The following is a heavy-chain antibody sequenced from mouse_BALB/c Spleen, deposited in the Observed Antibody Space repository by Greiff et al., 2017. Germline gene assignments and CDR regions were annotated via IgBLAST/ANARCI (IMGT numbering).Heavy chain of an antibody. CDR2: IYPYNGGT. CDR3: ARWDDYDGYAMDD. J-gene: IGHJ4*01. CDR1: GYTFTDYN. Sequence: EVQLQQSGPELVKPGASVKISCKASGYTFTDYNMHWVKQSHGKSLEWIGYIYPYNGGTGYNQKFKSKATLTVDNSSSTAYMELRSLTSEDSAVYYCARWDDYDGYAMDDWGQGTSVTVSS. V-gene: IGHV1S29*02. D-gene: IGHD2-4*01.